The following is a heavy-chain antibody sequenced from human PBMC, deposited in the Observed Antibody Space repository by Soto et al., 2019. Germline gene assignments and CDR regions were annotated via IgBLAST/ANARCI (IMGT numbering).Heavy chain of an antibody. CDR1: GGSISSGGYY. Sequence: SETLSLTCTVSGGSISSGGYYWTWIRQHPGEGQEWNGYIYYSGSTNYNPSLKSRVTISVDTSKNQFSLKLSSVTAADTAVYYCARSYRRYCSGGSCYSYYYYYMDVWGKGTTVTVSS. V-gene: IGHV4-61*08. CDR2: IYYSGST. D-gene: IGHD2-15*01. CDR3: ARSYRRYCSGGSCYSYYYYYMDV. J-gene: IGHJ6*03.